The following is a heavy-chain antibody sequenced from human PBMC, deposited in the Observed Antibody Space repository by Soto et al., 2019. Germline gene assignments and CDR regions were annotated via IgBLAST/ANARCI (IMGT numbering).Heavy chain of an antibody. CDR3: ARGFRYYYDSSGYELGLGFGY. D-gene: IGHD3-22*01. Sequence: QVQLVQSGAEVKKPGSSVKVSCKASGGTFSSYAISWVRQAPGQGLEWMGGIIPIFGTANYAQKFQGRVTMTADKATSTAYMELSSLRSEDTAVYYCARGFRYYYDSSGYELGLGFGYWGQGTLVTVSS. CDR1: GGTFSSYA. CDR2: IIPIFGTA. V-gene: IGHV1-69*06. J-gene: IGHJ4*02.